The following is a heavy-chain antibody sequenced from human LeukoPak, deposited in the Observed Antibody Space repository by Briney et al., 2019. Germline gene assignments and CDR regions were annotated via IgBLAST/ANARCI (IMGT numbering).Heavy chain of an antibody. CDR1: GGSIGSSSNY. Sequence: SETLSLTCTVSGGSIGSSSNYWGWIRQPPGKGLEWIGSIYNGGSTYYNPSLKSRVTLSIDTSKNQFSLKLGSVTAADTAVYYCAADSSGWYLLGYYYYMDVWGKGTTVTVSS. J-gene: IGHJ6*03. V-gene: IGHV4-39*07. D-gene: IGHD6-19*01. CDR2: IYNGGST. CDR3: AADSSGWYLLGYYYYMDV.